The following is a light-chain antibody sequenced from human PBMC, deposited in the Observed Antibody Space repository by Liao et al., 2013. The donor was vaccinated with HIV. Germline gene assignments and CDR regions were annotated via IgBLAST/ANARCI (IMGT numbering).Light chain of an antibody. CDR3: QVWDSSSDHLVI. CDR2: YDS. CDR1: NIGSES. J-gene: IGLJ2*01. Sequence: SYVLTQPPSVSVAPGKTARITCGGNNIGSESIHWYQQKPGQAPVLVIYYDSDRPSGIPERFSGSTSGNTATLTISRVDAGDEADYYCQVWDSSSDHLVIFGGGTKLTVL. V-gene: IGLV3-21*04.